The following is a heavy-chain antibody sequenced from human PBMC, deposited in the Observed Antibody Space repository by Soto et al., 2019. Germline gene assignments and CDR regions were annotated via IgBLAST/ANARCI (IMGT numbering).Heavy chain of an antibody. CDR2: ISGSGGTT. CDR1: GFTFSSYA. Sequence: QPGGSLRLSCAASGFTFSSYAMSWVRQAPGKGLEWVSTISGSGGTTYYADSVKGRFTISRDNSKNTLYLQMNSLRVEDTALYYCAKDGGTIAAADFDYWGQGTLVTVSS. D-gene: IGHD6-13*01. CDR3: AKDGGTIAAADFDY. J-gene: IGHJ4*02. V-gene: IGHV3-23*01.